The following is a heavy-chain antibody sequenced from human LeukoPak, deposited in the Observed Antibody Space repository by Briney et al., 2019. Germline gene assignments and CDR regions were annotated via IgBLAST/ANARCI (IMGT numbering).Heavy chain of an antibody. J-gene: IGHJ2*01. V-gene: IGHV1-18*04. D-gene: IGHD3-22*01. CDR1: GYTFTNYY. CDR3: ARDDNFDL. Sequence: ASVKVSCKASGYTFTNYYIHWVRQAPGQGLEWMGWISTYNGNTIYARKLQGRITLTTDTSTSTAYMELRSLRSDDTAVYYCARDDNFDLWGRGTLVTVSS. CDR2: ISTYNGNT.